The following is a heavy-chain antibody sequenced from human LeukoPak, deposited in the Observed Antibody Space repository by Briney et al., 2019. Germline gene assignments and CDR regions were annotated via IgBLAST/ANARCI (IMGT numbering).Heavy chain of an antibody. CDR1: GGSISSYY. J-gene: IGHJ6*03. Sequence: PSETLSLTCTVSGGSISSYYWSWIRQPPGKGLEWIGYIYYSGSTNYNPSLKSRVTISVDTSKNQFSLKLSSVTAADTAVYYCARDRTGGYIYYYYYMDVWGKGTTVTISS. D-gene: IGHD1-1*01. CDR2: IYYSGST. CDR3: ARDRTGGYIYYYYYMDV. V-gene: IGHV4-59*12.